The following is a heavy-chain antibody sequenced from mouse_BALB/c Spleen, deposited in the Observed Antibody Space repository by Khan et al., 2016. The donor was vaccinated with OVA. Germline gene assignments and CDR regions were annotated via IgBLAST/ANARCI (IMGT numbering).Heavy chain of an antibody. Sequence: QMQLEESGPGLVAPSQSLSITCTISGFSLTSYGVHWVRQPPGKGLEWLVVIWSDGSTTYNSALKSRLSISKDNSKSQVLLKMNNLQTDDTAMYYCARHDDYAHYYAMDYWGQGTSVTVSS. CDR1: GFSLTSYG. D-gene: IGHD2-4*01. CDR2: IWSDGST. CDR3: ARHDDYAHYYAMDY. V-gene: IGHV2-6-1*01. J-gene: IGHJ4*01.